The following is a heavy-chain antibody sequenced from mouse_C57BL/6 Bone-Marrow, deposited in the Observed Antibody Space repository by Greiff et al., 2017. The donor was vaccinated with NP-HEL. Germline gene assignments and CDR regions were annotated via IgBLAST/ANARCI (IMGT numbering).Heavy chain of an antibody. V-gene: IGHV2-6*03. CDR3: ARWGGYPFYAMDY. J-gene: IGHJ4*01. CDR1: GFSLTSYG. D-gene: IGHD2-2*01. CDR2: IWSDGST. Sequence: VQLQESGPGLVAPSQSLSITCTVSGFSLTSYGVHWVRQPPGKGLEWLVVIWSDGSTTYNSALKSRLSISKDNSKSQVFLKMNSLQTDDTAMYYCARWGGYPFYAMDYWGQGTSVTVSS.